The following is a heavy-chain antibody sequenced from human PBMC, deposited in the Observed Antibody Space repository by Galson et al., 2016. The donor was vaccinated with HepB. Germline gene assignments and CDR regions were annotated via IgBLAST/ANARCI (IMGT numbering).Heavy chain of an antibody. Sequence: SVKVSCKASGYTFNTHYIHWVRQAPGQGLDWMGIINPRDAKTTCEQNFQGRINMTTDTSTSTVYMELNSLTSEDTAVYFCTRGTFGGIGTDFWGQGTLVTVSS. D-gene: IGHD3-16*01. V-gene: IGHV1-46*02. CDR3: TRGTFGGIGTDF. CDR2: INPRDAKT. J-gene: IGHJ4*02. CDR1: GYTFNTHY.